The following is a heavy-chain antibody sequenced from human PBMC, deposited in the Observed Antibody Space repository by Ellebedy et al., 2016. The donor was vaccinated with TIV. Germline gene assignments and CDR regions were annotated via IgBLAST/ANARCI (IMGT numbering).Heavy chain of an antibody. CDR2: ISSSSSTI. CDR1: GFTFSSYS. Sequence: GESLKISCAASGFTFSSYSMNWVRQAPGKGLEWVSYISSSSSTIYYADSVKGRFTISRDNAKNSLYLQMNSLRAEDTAVYYCARIDLFDYWGQGTLVTVSS. CDR3: ARIDLFDY. J-gene: IGHJ4*02. V-gene: IGHV3-48*04.